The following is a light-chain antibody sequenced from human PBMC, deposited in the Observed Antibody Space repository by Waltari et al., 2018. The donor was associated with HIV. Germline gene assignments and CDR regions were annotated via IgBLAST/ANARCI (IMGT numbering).Light chain of an antibody. CDR1: TSNIGRNT. CDR2: SNN. Sequence: QSVLANPPSASGSPGQRVPISSSRSTSNIGRNTVSWYQQPPGTAPKLLIYSNNQRPSGVPGRFSGSPSGTSASLVISGLQSEDEADYYCAAWDDSLKGGAFGPGTKVTVL. J-gene: IGLJ1*01. V-gene: IGLV1-44*01. CDR3: AAWDDSLKGGA.